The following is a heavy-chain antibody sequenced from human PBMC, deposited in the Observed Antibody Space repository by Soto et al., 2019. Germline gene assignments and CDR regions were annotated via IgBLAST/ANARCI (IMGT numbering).Heavy chain of an antibody. V-gene: IGHV1-8*01. CDR3: ARRAETNGWNGFGADKYYFDF. CDR2: LNPNTGNS. Sequence: ASLNRSWKASGYSFTSYDIDWVRQATGQGLEWMGWLNPNTGNSGYAQKFQGRITVTSDTSINTVHMELSSLRSEDTAVYYCARRAETNGWNGFGADKYYFDFWGQGTLVTVSS. J-gene: IGHJ4*02. D-gene: IGHD1-1*01. CDR1: GYSFTSYD.